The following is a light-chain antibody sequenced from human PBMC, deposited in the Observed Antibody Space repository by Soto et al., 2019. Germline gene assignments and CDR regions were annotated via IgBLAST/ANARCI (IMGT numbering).Light chain of an antibody. CDR1: SSDVGAYKY. J-gene: IGLJ2*01. V-gene: IGLV2-8*01. CDR3: TSYTSSSTVV. CDR2: EVS. Sequence: QSALTQPPSASGSPGQSVTISCTGTSSDVGAYKYVSWYQQYPGKAPKLMIYEVSKRPSGVPDRFSGSKSGNTASLTVSGLQAEDEADYYCTSYTSSSTVVFGGGTKLTVL.